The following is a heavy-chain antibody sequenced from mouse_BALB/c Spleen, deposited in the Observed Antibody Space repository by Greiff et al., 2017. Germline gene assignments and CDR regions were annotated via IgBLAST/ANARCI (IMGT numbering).Heavy chain of an antibody. V-gene: IGHV2-9*02. CDR2: IWAGGST. D-gene: IGHD3-3*01. CDR1: GFSLTSYG. J-gene: IGHJ2*01. CDR3: ARGGGTGDYFDY. Sequence: VKLVESGPGLVAPSQSLSITCTVSGFSLTSYGVHWVRQPPGKGLEWLGVIWAGGSTNYNSALMSRLSISKDNSKSQVFLKMNSLQTDDTAMYYCARGGGTGDYFDYWGQGTTLTVSS.